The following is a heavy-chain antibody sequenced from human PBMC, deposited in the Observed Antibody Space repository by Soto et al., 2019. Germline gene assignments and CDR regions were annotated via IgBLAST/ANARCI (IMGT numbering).Heavy chain of an antibody. J-gene: IGHJ4*02. CDR2: INYLGST. Sequence: QVQLQESGPGLVRPSQTLSLTCTVSGGSINSGNSYWNWIRQHPEKAMEWIGYINYLGSTFYNPSLKSRIIISVDTSKNQFSLKLSSVTAADTAVYYCARDAPGVAPYWGQGTLVTVSS. CDR1: GGSINSGNSY. V-gene: IGHV4-31*03. CDR3: ARDAPGVAPY. D-gene: IGHD2-15*01.